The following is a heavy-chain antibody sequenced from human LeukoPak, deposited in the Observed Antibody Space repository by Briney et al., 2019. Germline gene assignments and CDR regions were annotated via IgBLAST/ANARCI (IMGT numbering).Heavy chain of an antibody. CDR3: ARSLIWFGDTWFDP. J-gene: IGHJ5*02. Sequence: NPSETLSLTCTVSGGSISSYYWSWLRQPPGKGLEWIGSIYYSGSTYYNPSLKSRVTISVDTSKNQFSLKLSSVTAADTAVYYCARSLIWFGDTWFDPWGQGTLVTVSS. CDR1: GGSISSYY. V-gene: IGHV4-59*05. CDR2: IYYSGST. D-gene: IGHD3-10*01.